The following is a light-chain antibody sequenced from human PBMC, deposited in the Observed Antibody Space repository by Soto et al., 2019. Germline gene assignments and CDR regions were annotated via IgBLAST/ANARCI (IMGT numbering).Light chain of an antibody. CDR1: QTISSW. J-gene: IGKJ5*01. Sequence: DIQITQSPSTLSGSVVDRVTITFLASQTISSWLAWYQQKPGKAPKLLIYAASSLQSGVPSRFSGSGSGTDFTLTISSLQPEDFATYYCQQANSFPINCGQGTRREIK. CDR2: AAS. CDR3: QQANSFPIN. V-gene: IGKV1-12*01.